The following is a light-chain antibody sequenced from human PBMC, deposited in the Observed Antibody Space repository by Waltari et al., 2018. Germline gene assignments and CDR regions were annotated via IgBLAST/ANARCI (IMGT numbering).Light chain of an antibody. CDR1: SSHIGTSEF. V-gene: IGLV2-8*01. CDR3: SSYGGSNNLL. CDR2: AVA. J-gene: IGLJ2*01. Sequence: QSGLTQPPSASGSPGQSVTISCPGTSSHIGTSEFVSWYQLHPGKAPKLLIYAVAKRPSGVSVRFSGSKSGNTASLTVSGLQAEDEADYFCSSYGGSNNLLFGGGTKLTV.